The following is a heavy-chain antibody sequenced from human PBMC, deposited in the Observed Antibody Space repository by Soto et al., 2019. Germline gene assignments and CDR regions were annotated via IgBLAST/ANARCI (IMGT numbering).Heavy chain of an antibody. D-gene: IGHD4-4*01. V-gene: IGHV3-73*02. CDR2: IRSKANSYAT. CDR1: GFTFSGSA. J-gene: IGHJ4*02. CDR3: TSLTGGNSAY. Sequence: EVQLVESGGGLVQPGGSLKLSCAASGFTFSGSAMHWVRQASGKGLDWVGRIRSKANSYATAYAASVKGRFTISRDDSKNTAYLQMNSLKTEDTAVYYCTSLTGGNSAYWGQGTLVTVSS.